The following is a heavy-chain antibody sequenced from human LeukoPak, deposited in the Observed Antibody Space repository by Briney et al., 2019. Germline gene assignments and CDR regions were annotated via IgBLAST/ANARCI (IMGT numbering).Heavy chain of an antibody. D-gene: IGHD4-17*01. CDR2: IRYDGSNK. CDR3: AKDLGTTVTTGSSFDY. V-gene: IGHV3-30*02. CDR1: GFTFSSFT. Sequence: PGGSLRLSCAASGFTFSSFTMHWVRQAPGKGLEWVAFIRYDGSNKYYADSVKGRFTISRDNSKNTLYLQMNSLRAEDTAVYYCAKDLGTTVTTGSSFDYWGQGTLVTVSS. J-gene: IGHJ4*02.